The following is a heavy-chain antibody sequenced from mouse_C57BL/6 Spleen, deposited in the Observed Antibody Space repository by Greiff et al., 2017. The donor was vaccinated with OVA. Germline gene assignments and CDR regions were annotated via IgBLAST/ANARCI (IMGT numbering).Heavy chain of an antibody. CDR3: ARVTTVVASRYAMDY. CDR2: IDPSDSYT. CDR1: GYTFTSYW. D-gene: IGHD1-1*01. J-gene: IGHJ4*01. Sequence: VQLQQPGAELVMPGASVKLSCKASGYTFTSYWMHWVKQRPGQGLEWIGEIDPSDSYTNYNQKFKGKSTLTVDKSSSTAYMQLSSLTSEDSAVYYCARVTTVVASRYAMDYWGQGTSVTVSS. V-gene: IGHV1-69*01.